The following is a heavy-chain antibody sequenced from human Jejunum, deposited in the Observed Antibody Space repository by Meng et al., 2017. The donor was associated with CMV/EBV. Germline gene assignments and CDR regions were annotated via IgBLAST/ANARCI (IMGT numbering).Heavy chain of an antibody. J-gene: IGHJ4*02. D-gene: IGHD5-12*01. Sequence: VSGGSISNYYWRWIRQSPGKGLEWIGYIHSSGPTSYNPSLKSRVSMSLDTSKNRFSLKLTSVTAADTAVYYCARDRGYSHGYELAYWGQGTLVTVSS. V-gene: IGHV4-59*01. CDR2: IHSSGPT. CDR1: GGSISNYY. CDR3: ARDRGYSHGYELAY.